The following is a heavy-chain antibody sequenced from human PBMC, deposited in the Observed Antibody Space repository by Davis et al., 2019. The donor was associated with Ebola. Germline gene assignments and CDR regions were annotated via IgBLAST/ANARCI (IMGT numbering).Heavy chain of an antibody. CDR2: IKQDGSEK. V-gene: IGHV3-7*01. CDR3: ARDTVYSSGWYC. D-gene: IGHD6-19*01. J-gene: IGHJ4*02. CDR1: GFTFSSYS. Sequence: GESLKISCAASGFTFSSYSMNWVRQAPGKGLEWVANIKQDGSEKYYVDSVKGRFTISRDNAKNSLYLQMNSLRAEDTAVYYCARDTVYSSGWYCWGQGTLVTVSS.